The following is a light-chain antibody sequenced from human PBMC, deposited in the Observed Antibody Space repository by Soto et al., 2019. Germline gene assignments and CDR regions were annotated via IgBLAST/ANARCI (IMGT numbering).Light chain of an antibody. J-gene: IGKJ2*02. CDR3: QQYNNWQGT. CDR1: QSVSSN. V-gene: IGKV3-15*01. Sequence: EIVMTQSPATLSVSPGERATLSCRASQSVSSNLAWYQQKPGQAPRLLIYGASTRATGIPARFSGSGSGTEFTLTISSLQSEDFAFYYCQQYNNWQGTFGQGTKLEIK. CDR2: GAS.